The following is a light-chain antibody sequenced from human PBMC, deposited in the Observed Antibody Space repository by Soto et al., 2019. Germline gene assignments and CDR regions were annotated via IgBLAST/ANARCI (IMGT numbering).Light chain of an antibody. J-gene: IGLJ2*01. V-gene: IGLV1-47*01. CDR2: RNN. CDR1: SSNIGSNY. Sequence: QSVLTQPTSASGTPGQRVTISCSGSSSNIGSNYVYWYQQVPGTAPKLLIYRNNQRPSGVPDRFSGSKSGTSASLAISGLRSEDEADYYCAGWDDSLSGVVFGGGTKLTVL. CDR3: AGWDDSLSGVV.